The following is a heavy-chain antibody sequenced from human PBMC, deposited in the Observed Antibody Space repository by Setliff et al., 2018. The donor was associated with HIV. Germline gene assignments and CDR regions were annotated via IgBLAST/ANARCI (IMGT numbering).Heavy chain of an antibody. J-gene: IGHJ4*02. CDR3: ARPRLYNSALEY. D-gene: IGHD3-10*01. CDR1: GFSVSNNY. CDR2: IYSGGST. V-gene: IGHV3-66*02. Sequence: GGSLRLSCAASGFSVSNNYMNWVRQAPGKGLEWVSTIYSGGSTYHADSVKGRFTLSRDNSKNALYLQMDSLRPEDTAVYYCARPRLYNSALEYWGQGALVTVSS.